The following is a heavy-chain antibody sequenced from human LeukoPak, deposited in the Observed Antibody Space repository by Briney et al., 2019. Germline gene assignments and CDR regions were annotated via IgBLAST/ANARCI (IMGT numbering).Heavy chain of an antibody. CDR1: GGTFSSYA. Sequence: SVKVSCKASGGTFSSYAISWVRQAPGQGLEWMGGIIPIFGTANYAQKFQGRVTITADESTSTAYMELSSLRSEDTAVYYCASSHTDQAPGLSLPARLNWFDPWGQGTLVTVSS. J-gene: IGHJ5*02. D-gene: IGHD2-2*01. CDR3: ASSHTDQAPGLSLPARLNWFDP. CDR2: IIPIFGTA. V-gene: IGHV1-69*13.